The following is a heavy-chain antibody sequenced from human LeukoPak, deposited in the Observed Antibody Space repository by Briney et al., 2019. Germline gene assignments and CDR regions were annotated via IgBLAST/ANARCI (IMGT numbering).Heavy chain of an antibody. CDR1: GFSLSTIGVS. V-gene: IGHV2-5*02. J-gene: IGHJ4*02. CDR2: IYWDDDK. D-gene: IGHD3-22*01. Sequence: SGPTLVNPTQTLTLTCTFSGFSLSTIGVSVGWIRQPPGKALEWLTVIYWDDDKRYSPSLKSRLTITKDTSKNQVVLTMTNMDPVDIATYYCAHLPPPEGKSGYYFFDYWGQGILVTVSS. CDR3: AHLPPPEGKSGYYFFDY.